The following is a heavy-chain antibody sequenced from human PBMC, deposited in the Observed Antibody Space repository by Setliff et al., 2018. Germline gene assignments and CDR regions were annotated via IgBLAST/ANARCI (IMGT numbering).Heavy chain of an antibody. D-gene: IGHD6-13*01. Sequence: GGSLRLSCVASGFTFSNYAMAWVRQAPGKGLEWVSSISSSSSYIYYADSVKGRFTISRDNAKNSLYLQMNSLRAEDTAVYYCARLPYSSSWYYPSYYFDYWGQGTLVTVSS. CDR1: GFTFSNYA. CDR2: ISSSSSYI. CDR3: ARLPYSSSWYYPSYYFDY. J-gene: IGHJ4*02. V-gene: IGHV3-21*01.